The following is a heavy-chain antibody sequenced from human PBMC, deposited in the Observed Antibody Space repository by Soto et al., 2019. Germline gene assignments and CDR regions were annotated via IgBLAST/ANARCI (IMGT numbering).Heavy chain of an antibody. CDR1: GGTFSSYA. CDR3: ARGRQQLVGPQYYYYGMDA. J-gene: IGHJ6*02. Sequence: GASVKVSCKASGGTFSSYAISWVRQAPGQGLEWMGGIIPIFGTANYAQKFQGRVTITADESTSTAYMELSSLRSEDTAVYYCARGRQQLVGPQYYYYGMDAWGQGTTVTVSS. V-gene: IGHV1-69*13. CDR2: IIPIFGTA. D-gene: IGHD6-13*01.